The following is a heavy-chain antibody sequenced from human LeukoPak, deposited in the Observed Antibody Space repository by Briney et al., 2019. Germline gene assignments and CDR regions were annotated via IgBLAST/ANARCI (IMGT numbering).Heavy chain of an antibody. Sequence: SETLSLTCAVYGGSFSGYYWSWIRRPPGKGLEWIGEINHSGSTNYNPSLKSRVTISVDTSKNQFSLKLSSVTAADTAVYYCARGEYSSGWYRTRYFDYWGQGTLVTVSS. CDR2: INHSGST. CDR3: ARGEYSSGWYRTRYFDY. D-gene: IGHD6-19*01. V-gene: IGHV4-34*01. CDR1: GGSFSGYY. J-gene: IGHJ4*02.